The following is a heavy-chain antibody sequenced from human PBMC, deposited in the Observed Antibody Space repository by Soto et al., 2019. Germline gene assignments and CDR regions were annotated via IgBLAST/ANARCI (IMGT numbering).Heavy chain of an antibody. J-gene: IGHJ6*02. V-gene: IGHV1-2*02. CDR2: INPNSGGT. Sequence: GASVKVSCKASGYTFTGYYMHWVRQAPGQGLEWMGWINPNSGGTNYAQKFQGRVTMTRDTSINTAYMELSRLRSDDTAVYYCARVPDIVVVVAATSNWDYYGMDVWGQGTTVTVSS. CDR1: GYTFTGYY. CDR3: ARVPDIVVVVAATSNWDYYGMDV. D-gene: IGHD2-15*01.